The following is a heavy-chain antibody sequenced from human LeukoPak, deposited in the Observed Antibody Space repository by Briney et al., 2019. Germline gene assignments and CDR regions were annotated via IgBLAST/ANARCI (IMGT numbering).Heavy chain of an antibody. V-gene: IGHV4-34*01. Sequence: SETLSLTCAVYGGSFSGYYWSWIRQPPGKGLEWIGEINHSGSTNYNPSLKGRVTISVDTSKNQFSLKLSSVTAADTAVYYCARRRYCSSTSCYPFDYWGQGTLVTVSS. CDR2: INHSGST. CDR3: ARRRYCSSTSCYPFDY. CDR1: GGSFSGYY. D-gene: IGHD2-2*01. J-gene: IGHJ4*02.